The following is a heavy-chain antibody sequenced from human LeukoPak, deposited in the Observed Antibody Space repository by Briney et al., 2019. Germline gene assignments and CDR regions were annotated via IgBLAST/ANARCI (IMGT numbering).Heavy chain of an antibody. CDR3: AKGLLHYYDSSGYVFDY. CDR1: GFTFSSYA. J-gene: IGHJ4*02. CDR2: ISGSGGST. D-gene: IGHD3-22*01. Sequence: QTGGSLRLSCAASGFTFSSYAMSWVRQAPGKGLEWVSAISGSGGSTYYADSVKDRFTISRDNSKNTLYLQMNSLRAEDTAVYYCAKGLLHYYDSSGYVFDYWGQGTLVTVSS. V-gene: IGHV3-23*01.